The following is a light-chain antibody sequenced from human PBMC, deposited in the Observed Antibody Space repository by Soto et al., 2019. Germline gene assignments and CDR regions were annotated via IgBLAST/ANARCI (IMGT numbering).Light chain of an antibody. CDR2: GNN. Sequence: QTVVTQSPSVSGAPGQRVSISCTGTSSNIGAGFDVHWYQQLPGTAPKLLIYGNNNRPSGVPDRFSGSKSGTSASLAITGLQAEDEADYYCQSYDTSLSGGSVFGTGTKLTVL. J-gene: IGLJ1*01. CDR3: QSYDTSLSGGSV. V-gene: IGLV1-40*01. CDR1: SSNIGAGFD.